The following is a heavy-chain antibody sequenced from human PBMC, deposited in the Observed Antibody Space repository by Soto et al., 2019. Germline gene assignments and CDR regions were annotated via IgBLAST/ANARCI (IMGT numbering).Heavy chain of an antibody. CDR2: INGDGSRP. J-gene: IGHJ4*02. D-gene: IGHD3-3*01. CDR1: GFTCSSYC. CDR3: ARGTI. Sequence: EVQVVESGGGLVQPGGSLRLSCVVSGFTCSSYCMHWVRQAPGKRLVCVSCINGDGSRPENADSVKGRFTISRDNAENSLYLQINSLRDEDTAVYYCARGTIRGQGTLVTISS. V-gene: IGHV3-74*01.